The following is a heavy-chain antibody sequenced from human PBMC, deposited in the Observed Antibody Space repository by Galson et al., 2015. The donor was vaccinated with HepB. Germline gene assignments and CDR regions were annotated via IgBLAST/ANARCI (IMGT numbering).Heavy chain of an antibody. CDR2: INSDGSST. J-gene: IGHJ4*02. D-gene: IGHD3-10*01. V-gene: IGHV3-74*01. CDR1: GFTFSSYW. Sequence: SLRLSCAASGFTFSSYWMHWVRQAPGKGLVWVSRINSDGSSTSYADSVKGRFTISRDNAKNTLYLQMNSLRAEDTAVYYCARGFQDYYGSGSYNDYWGQGTLVTVSS. CDR3: ARGFQDYYGSGSYNDY.